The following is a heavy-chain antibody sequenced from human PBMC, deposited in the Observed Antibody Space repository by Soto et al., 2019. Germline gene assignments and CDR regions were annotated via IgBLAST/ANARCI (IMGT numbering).Heavy chain of an antibody. CDR2: IKEDGSEK. Sequence: EVQLVESGGGLVQSGGSLRLSCEASGFSFITYWMNWVRQAPGKGLEWVASIKEDGSEKQYVDSVKGRFTISRDNAKNSLYLQMNSPSEEDTAVYYCVRAISGSFALWGQGTLVIVSS. D-gene: IGHD3-9*01. V-gene: IGHV3-7*04. J-gene: IGHJ4*02. CDR1: GFSFITYW. CDR3: VRAISGSFAL.